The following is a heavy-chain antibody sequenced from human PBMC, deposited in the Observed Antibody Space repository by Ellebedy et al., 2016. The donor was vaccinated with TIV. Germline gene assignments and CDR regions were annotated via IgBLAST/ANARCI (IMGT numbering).Heavy chain of an antibody. CDR1: GFTVSRYG. J-gene: IGHJ6*02. CDR3: AKVRSPEFDKSSDMDV. D-gene: IGHD3-10*01. CDR2: ISDDGNDK. Sequence: GGSLRLXCAASGFTVSRYGMHWVRQAPGKGLEWVAGISDDGNDKYYIDSVKGRFTISRDNSKIRVSLQMNSLRLEDTAVYYCAKVRSPEFDKSSDMDVWGQGTTVTVSS. V-gene: IGHV3-30*18.